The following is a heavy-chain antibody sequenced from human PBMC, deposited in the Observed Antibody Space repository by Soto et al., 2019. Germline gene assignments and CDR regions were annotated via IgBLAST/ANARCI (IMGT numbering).Heavy chain of an antibody. CDR3: AKCNGDIYYYYAMDV. CDR2: KSYDGSNK. D-gene: IGHD2-8*01. CDR1: GFTFSSYG. Sequence: QVQLVESGGGVVQPGRSLRLSCAASGFTFSSYGMHWVRQAPGKGLEWVAVKSYDGSNKYYADSVKGRFTISRDNSKNTLYRQMHSLRAEDTAVYYCAKCNGDIYYYYAMDVWGQGTTVTVSS. V-gene: IGHV3-30*18. J-gene: IGHJ6*01.